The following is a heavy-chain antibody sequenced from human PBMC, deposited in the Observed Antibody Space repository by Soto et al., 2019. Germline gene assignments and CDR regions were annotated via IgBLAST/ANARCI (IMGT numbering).Heavy chain of an antibody. CDR1: GFTFSSYW. CDR3: ARVGVGHYEFDY. D-gene: IGHD3-16*01. Sequence: EVQLVESGGAFVQPGGALRLPCAASGFTFSSYWRHWVRQVPGEGLVWVSRIKTDGSSTSYADSVKGRFTSPTDNAKNTMYLQRNSLGAEDAAVYYCARVGVGHYEFDYWGQGPLFTVSS. J-gene: IGHJ4*02. CDR2: IKTDGSST. V-gene: IGHV3-74*01.